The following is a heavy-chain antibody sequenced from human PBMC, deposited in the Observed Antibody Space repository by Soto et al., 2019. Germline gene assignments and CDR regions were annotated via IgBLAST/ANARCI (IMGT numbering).Heavy chain of an antibody. V-gene: IGHV3-11*06. CDR3: ARVRVGATGHFDY. Sequence: PGGSLRLSCAASGFTFSDYYMSWIRQAPGKGLEWVSYISSSSSYTNYADSVKGRFTISRDNAKNSLYLQMNSLRAEDTAVYYCARVRVGATGHFDYWGQGTLVTVSS. CDR2: ISSSSSYT. J-gene: IGHJ4*02. CDR1: GFTFSDYY. D-gene: IGHD1-26*01.